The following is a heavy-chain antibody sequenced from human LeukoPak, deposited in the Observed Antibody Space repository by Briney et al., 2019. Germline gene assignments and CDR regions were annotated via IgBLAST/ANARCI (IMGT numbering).Heavy chain of an antibody. V-gene: IGHV1-18*01. Sequence: ASVKVSCKASGYTFTSYGISWVRQAPGQGLEWMGWISAYNGNTNYAQKLQGRVTITADESTSTAYMELSSLRSEDTAVYYCARSTSHEDYGGNNNWFDPWGQGTLVTVSS. CDR3: ARSTSHEDYGGNNNWFDP. J-gene: IGHJ5*02. CDR2: ISAYNGNT. D-gene: IGHD4-23*01. CDR1: GYTFTSYG.